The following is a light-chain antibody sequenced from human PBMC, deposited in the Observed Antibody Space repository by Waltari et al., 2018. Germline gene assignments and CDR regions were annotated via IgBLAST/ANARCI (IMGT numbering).Light chain of an antibody. CDR2: AAS. Sequence: AIRITQSPSSLSASTGDRVTITCRASQGISSYLAWYQQQPGKAPKLLIYAASTLQSGVPSRFSGSGSGTDFTLTISCLQSEDFATYYCQQYYSYPHTFGQGTKLEIK. CDR3: QQYYSYPHT. V-gene: IGKV1-8*01. CDR1: QGISSY. J-gene: IGKJ2*01.